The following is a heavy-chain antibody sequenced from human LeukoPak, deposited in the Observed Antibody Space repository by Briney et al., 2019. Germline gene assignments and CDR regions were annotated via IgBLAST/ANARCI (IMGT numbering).Heavy chain of an antibody. CDR2: ISGSGGDT. CDR1: GFTFSNYA. J-gene: IGHJ4*02. D-gene: IGHD2-2*01. V-gene: IGHV3-23*01. CDR3: AKDPEWGSTSCYDY. Sequence: GGSLRLSCAASGFTFSNYAMTWVRQAPGKGLEWVSAISGSGGDTYYADSVKGRFTMSRDNSKNTLYLQMNSLRAEDTAVYYCAKDPEWGSTSCYDYWGQGTLVTVSS.